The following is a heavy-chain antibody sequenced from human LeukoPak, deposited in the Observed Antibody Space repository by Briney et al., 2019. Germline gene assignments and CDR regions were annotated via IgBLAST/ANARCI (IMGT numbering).Heavy chain of an antibody. CDR2: MNPNSGNT. J-gene: IGHJ6*03. CDR1: GYTFTSYD. Sequence: WASVTVSFKASGYTFTSYDMNWVRQATGQGLEWMGWMNPNSGNTGYAQKFQGRVTMTKNTSITTAYMELSSLRSEDTAVYYCARALSWTTESYYCMDVWGKGTTVTVSS. CDR3: ARALSWTTESYYCMDV. V-gene: IGHV1-8*01. D-gene: IGHD3/OR15-3a*01.